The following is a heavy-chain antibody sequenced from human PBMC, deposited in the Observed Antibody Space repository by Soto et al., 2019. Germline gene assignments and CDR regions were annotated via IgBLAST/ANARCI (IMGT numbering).Heavy chain of an antibody. CDR1: GFTFSTYS. V-gene: IGHV3-48*02. CDR2: ISSRSYTI. D-gene: IGHD3-16*01. Sequence: EVQLVESGGGLVQPGGSLRLSCAASGFTFSTYSMNWVRPAPGKGLEWVSYISSRSYTIYYVDSVKGRFTISRDNAKNARYLQMNSLRDEDTAVYYCERGGRSSDNGMDVWGQLTTVTVSS. CDR3: ERGGRSSDNGMDV. J-gene: IGHJ6*02.